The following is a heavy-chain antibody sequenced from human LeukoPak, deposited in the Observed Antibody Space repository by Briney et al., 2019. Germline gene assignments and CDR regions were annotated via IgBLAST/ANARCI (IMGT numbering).Heavy chain of an antibody. CDR1: GFTFSSYA. V-gene: IGHV3-23*01. D-gene: IGHD6-19*01. CDR2: ISGSGGST. Sequence: GGSLRLSCAASGFTFSSYAMSWVRQAPGKGLEWVSAISGSGGSTSYADSVKGRVTISRDNSKNTLYLQMNSLRAEDSAVYFRAKGRDEGGWYSNRALYVDYWGQGTLVTVSS. CDR3: AKGRDEGGWYSNRALYVDY. J-gene: IGHJ4*02.